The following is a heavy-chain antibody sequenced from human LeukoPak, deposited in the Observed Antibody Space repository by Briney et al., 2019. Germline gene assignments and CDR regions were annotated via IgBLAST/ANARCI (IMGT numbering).Heavy chain of an antibody. CDR1: GFTFSSYA. J-gene: IGHJ5*02. D-gene: IGHD1-14*01. Sequence: GRSLRLSCAASGFTFSSYAMHWVRQAPGKGLEWVAVISYDGSNKYYADSVKGRFTISRDNSKNTLYLQMNSLRTEDTAVYFCAKDRSRQQMWGIIKKWFDPWGQGTLVSVSS. CDR2: ISYDGSNK. CDR3: AKDRSRQQMWGIIKKWFDP. V-gene: IGHV3-30*04.